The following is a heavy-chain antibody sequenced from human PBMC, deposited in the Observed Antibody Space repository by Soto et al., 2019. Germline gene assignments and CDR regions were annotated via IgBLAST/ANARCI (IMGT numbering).Heavy chain of an antibody. Sequence: SATLSLTCSVSGGSISSGDYYWNWIRQPPGKGLEWIGHIYYSGSTYYNSSLKSRVTISLDTSKNQFSLKLSSVTAADTAVYYCAVQSTAGSYYDLGSYYYYYAMDVWGQGTTVTVSS. V-gene: IGHV4-30-4*01. CDR1: GGSISSGDYY. CDR3: AVQSTAGSYYDLGSYYYYYAMDV. D-gene: IGHD3-10*01. CDR2: IYYSGST. J-gene: IGHJ6*02.